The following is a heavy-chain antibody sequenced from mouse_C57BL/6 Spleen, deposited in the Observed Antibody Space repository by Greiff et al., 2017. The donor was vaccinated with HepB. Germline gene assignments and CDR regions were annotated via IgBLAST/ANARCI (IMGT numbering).Heavy chain of an antibody. V-gene: IGHV1-52*01. CDR2: IDPSDSET. Sequence: QVQLQQSGAELVRPGSSVKLSCKASGYTFTSYWMHWVKQRPIQGLEWIGNIDPSDSETHYNQKFKDKATLTVDKSSSTAYMQLSSLTSEDSAVYYCAREDDYDGGYFDVWGTGTTVTVSS. CDR3: AREDDYDGGYFDV. J-gene: IGHJ1*03. D-gene: IGHD2-4*01. CDR1: GYTFTSYW.